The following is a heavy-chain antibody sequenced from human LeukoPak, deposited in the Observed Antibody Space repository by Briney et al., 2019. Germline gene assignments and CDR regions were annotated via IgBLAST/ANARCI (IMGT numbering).Heavy chain of an antibody. V-gene: IGHV1-69*13. Sequence: SVKVSCKASGGTFSSYAISWVRQAPGQGLEWMGGIIPIFGTANYAQKFQGRVTITADESTSTAYMELSSLRSEDTAVYYCAKSGLRWYTAYYYYMDVWGKGTTVTVSS. CDR3: AKSGLRWYTAYYYYMDV. CDR2: IIPIFGTA. D-gene: IGHD4-23*01. CDR1: GGTFSSYA. J-gene: IGHJ6*03.